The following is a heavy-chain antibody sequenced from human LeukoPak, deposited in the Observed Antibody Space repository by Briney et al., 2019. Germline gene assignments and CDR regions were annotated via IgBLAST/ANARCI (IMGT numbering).Heavy chain of an antibody. J-gene: IGHJ5*02. CDR3: AKASTTSAMYYGSAPSRYNWFDP. Sequence: GGSLRLSCAASGFTFGSYAMSWVRQAPGEGLEWVSAISGSGGSTYYADSVKGRFTISRDNSKNTLYLQMNSLRAEDTAVYYCAKASTTSAMYYGSAPSRYNWFDPWGQGTLVTVSA. D-gene: IGHD3-10*01. V-gene: IGHV3-23*01. CDR2: ISGSGGST. CDR1: GFTFGSYA.